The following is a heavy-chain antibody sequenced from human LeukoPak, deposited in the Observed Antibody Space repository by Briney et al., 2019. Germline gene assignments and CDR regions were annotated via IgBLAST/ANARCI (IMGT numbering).Heavy chain of an antibody. Sequence: GGSLRLSCAASGFTFSSYGLNWVRQAPGKGLEWVSTISSGGLIYYEDSVKGRFTISRDNAKNSLYLQMNSLRAEDTAVYYCARDQDGGKYYYESSGYSHWGQGILVTVSS. J-gene: IGHJ4*02. D-gene: IGHD3-22*01. V-gene: IGHV3-21*01. CDR3: ARDQDGGKYYYESSGYSH. CDR1: GFTFSSYG. CDR2: ISSGGLI.